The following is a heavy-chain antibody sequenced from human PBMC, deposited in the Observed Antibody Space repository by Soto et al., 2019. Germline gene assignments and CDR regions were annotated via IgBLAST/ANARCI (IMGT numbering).Heavy chain of an antibody. Sequence: GGSLRLSCAASGFTFSSYSMNWVRQAPGKGLEWVSSISSSSSYIYYADSVKGRFTISRDNAKNSLYLQMNSLRAEDTAVYYCASLIVVVPAAITPPYYYYYGMDVWGQGTTVTVS. CDR3: ASLIVVVPAAITPPYYYYYGMDV. D-gene: IGHD2-2*02. CDR1: GFTFSSYS. V-gene: IGHV3-21*01. CDR2: ISSSSSYI. J-gene: IGHJ6*02.